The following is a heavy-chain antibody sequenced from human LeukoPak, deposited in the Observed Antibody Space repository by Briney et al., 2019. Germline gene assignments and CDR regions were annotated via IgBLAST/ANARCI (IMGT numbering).Heavy chain of an antibody. Sequence: SETLSLTCTVSGGSISSSSCYWGWIRQPPGKGLEWIGSIYYSGSTYYNPSLKSRVTISVDTSKNQFSLKLSSVTAADTAVYYCARSYYYDSSGYRIWRWADAFDIWGQGTMVTVSS. CDR2: IYYSGST. J-gene: IGHJ3*02. CDR1: GGSISSSSCY. V-gene: IGHV4-39*01. D-gene: IGHD3-22*01. CDR3: ARSYYYDSSGYRIWRWADAFDI.